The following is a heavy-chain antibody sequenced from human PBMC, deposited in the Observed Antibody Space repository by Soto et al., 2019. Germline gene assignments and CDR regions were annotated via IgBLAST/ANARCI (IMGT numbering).Heavy chain of an antibody. Sequence: SETLSLTCTGSGGSVSSGSYYWSWIRQPPGKGLEWIGYIYYSGSTNYNPSLKSRVTISVDTSKNQFSLKLSSVTAADTAVYYCAREDRGYSYGYRGYYYYYYGMDVWVQGTTVTVSS. CDR3: AREDRGYSYGYRGYYYYYYGMDV. J-gene: IGHJ6*02. D-gene: IGHD5-18*01. CDR1: GGSVSSGSYY. CDR2: IYYSGST. V-gene: IGHV4-61*01.